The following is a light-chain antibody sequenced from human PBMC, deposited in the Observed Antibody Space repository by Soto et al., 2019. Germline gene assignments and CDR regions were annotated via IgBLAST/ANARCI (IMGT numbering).Light chain of an antibody. CDR1: QGISSA. CDR2: DAS. J-gene: IGKJ4*01. V-gene: IGKV1-13*02. Sequence: AIQLTQSPSSLSASAGDRVTITCRASQGISSALAWYQQKPGKAPRLLLYDASSLQSGVPSRFSGSGSGTDFTLTISSLQPEDFATCYCQQFNTYPLTFGGGTKVEIK. CDR3: QQFNTYPLT.